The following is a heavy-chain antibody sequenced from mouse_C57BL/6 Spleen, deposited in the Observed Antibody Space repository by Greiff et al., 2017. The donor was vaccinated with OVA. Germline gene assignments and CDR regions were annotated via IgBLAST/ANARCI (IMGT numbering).Heavy chain of an antibody. CDR3: ARSGSSYGFFAY. V-gene: IGHV1-54*01. J-gene: IGHJ3*01. D-gene: IGHD1-1*01. CDR2: INPGSGGT. CDR1: GYAFTNYL. Sequence: VKLMESGAELVRPGTSVKVSCKASGYAFTNYLIEWVKQRPGQGLEWIGVINPGSGGTNYNEKFKGKATLTADKSSSTAYMQLSSLTSEDSAVYFCARSGSSYGFFAYWGQGTLVTVSA.